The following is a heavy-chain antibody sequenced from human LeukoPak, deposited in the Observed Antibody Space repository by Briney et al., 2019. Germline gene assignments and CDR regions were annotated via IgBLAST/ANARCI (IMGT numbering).Heavy chain of an antibody. J-gene: IGHJ3*02. D-gene: IGHD1-20*01. CDR2: IIPILGIA. V-gene: IGHV1-69*04. CDR3: ASTSLSYNWNDVAGGAFDI. CDR1: GGTFSSYA. Sequence: VASVKVSCKASGGTFSSYAISWVRQAPGQGLEWMGRIIPILGIANYAQKFQGRVTITADKSTSTAHMELSSLRSEDTAVYYCASTSLSYNWNDVAGGAFDIWGQGTMVTVSS.